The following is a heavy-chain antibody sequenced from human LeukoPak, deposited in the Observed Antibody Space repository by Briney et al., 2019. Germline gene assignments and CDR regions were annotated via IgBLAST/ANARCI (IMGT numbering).Heavy chain of an antibody. V-gene: IGHV3-7*03. J-gene: IGHJ6*04. Sequence: GGSLRLSCAASGFTFSSYWMSWVRQAPGKGLEWVANIKQDGSEKYYVDSVKGRLTISRDNAKNSLYLQMNSLRAEDTAVYYCARGRGYCSGGSCYAPYGMDVWGKGTTVTVSS. CDR3: ARGRGYCSGGSCYAPYGMDV. CDR2: IKQDGSEK. D-gene: IGHD2-15*01. CDR1: GFTFSSYW.